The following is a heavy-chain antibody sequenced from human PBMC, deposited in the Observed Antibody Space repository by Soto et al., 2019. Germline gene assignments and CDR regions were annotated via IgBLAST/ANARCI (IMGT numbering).Heavy chain of an antibody. CDR1: GGSISSNY. CDR2: VYNSGST. CDR3: ARYRREAVAGYTLDN. V-gene: IGHV4-59*01. D-gene: IGHD6-13*01. Sequence: KPSETLSLTCTVSGGSISSNYWTWIRQPPGKRLEWIGYVYNSGSTNYNPSLKSRVTISEDTSKSQFSLKVNSMTAADTAVYYCARYRREAVAGYTLDNWGQGILVTVSS. J-gene: IGHJ4*02.